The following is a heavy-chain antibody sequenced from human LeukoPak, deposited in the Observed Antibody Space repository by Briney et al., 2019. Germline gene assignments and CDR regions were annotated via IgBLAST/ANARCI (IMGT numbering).Heavy chain of an antibody. CDR2: IYYSGST. D-gene: IGHD2-2*01. CDR1: GGSISSYY. J-gene: IGHJ4*02. Sequence: SETLSLTRTVSGGSISSYYWNWIRQPPGKGLEWIGYIYYSGSTNYNPSLKSRVTISVDTSKNQFSLKLSSVTAADTAVYYCARYYCRSTSCLHFDYWGQGTLVTVSS. V-gene: IGHV4-59*01. CDR3: ARYYCRSTSCLHFDY.